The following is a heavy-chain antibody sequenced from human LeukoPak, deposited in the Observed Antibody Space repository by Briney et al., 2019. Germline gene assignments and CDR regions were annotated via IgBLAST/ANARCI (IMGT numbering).Heavy chain of an antibody. CDR2: IYYSGST. CDR1: GGSVSSSSYY. V-gene: IGHV4-39*01. D-gene: IGHD3-3*01. J-gene: IGHJ3*02. CDR3: ARRRDLYDLGGAFDI. Sequence: SETLSLTCTVSGGSVSSSSYYWGWIRQPPGKGPEWIGSIYYSGSTYYNPSLKSRVTISVDTSKNQFSLKLSSVTAADTAVYYCARRRDLYDLGGAFDIWGQGTMVTVSS.